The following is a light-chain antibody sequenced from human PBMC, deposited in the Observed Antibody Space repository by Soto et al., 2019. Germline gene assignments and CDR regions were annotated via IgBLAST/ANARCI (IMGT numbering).Light chain of an antibody. V-gene: IGKV1-5*03. Sequence: DIQMTQSPSTLSASVGDRVTITCRASQSISSRLAWYQQKPGKAPNLLIYRASTLQPGVPSRFSGSGSGTDFTLTISSLQPDDFATYYCQQYDTFSKTFGPGTKLEIK. J-gene: IGKJ2*01. CDR1: QSISSR. CDR2: RAS. CDR3: QQYDTFSKT.